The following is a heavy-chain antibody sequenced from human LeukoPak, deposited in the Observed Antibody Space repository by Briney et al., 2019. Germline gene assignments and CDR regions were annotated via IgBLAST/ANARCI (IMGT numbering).Heavy chain of an antibody. CDR3: ACVDTA. CDR1: GAFISSSSYY. V-gene: IGHV4-39*02. CDR2: IYYSGST. Sequence: SETLSLTCTVSGAFISSSSYYWGWIRQHPGKGLEWIGSIYYSGSTYYNPSLKSRVTISVDTSKNHFSLKVTSVTAADTAVYYCACVDTAWGQGTLVTVSS. D-gene: IGHD5-18*01. J-gene: IGHJ5*02.